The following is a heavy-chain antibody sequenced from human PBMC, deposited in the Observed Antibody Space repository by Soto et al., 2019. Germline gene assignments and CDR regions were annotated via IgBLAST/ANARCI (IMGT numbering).Heavy chain of an antibody. CDR2: IYYSGST. D-gene: IGHD6-13*01. V-gene: IGHV4-39*01. CDR3: ARHVGSGSSWYID. J-gene: IGHJ4*02. CDR1: GGSISSSSYY. Sequence: SETLSLTCTVSGGSISSSSYYWGWIRQPPGKGLEWIGSIYYSGSTYYNPSLKSRVTISVDTSKNQFSLKLSSVTAADTAVYYCARHVGSGSSWYIDWGQGTLVTVSS.